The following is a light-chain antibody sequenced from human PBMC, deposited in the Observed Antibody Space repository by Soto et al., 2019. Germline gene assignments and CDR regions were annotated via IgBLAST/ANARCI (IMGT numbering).Light chain of an antibody. V-gene: IGLV2-8*01. J-gene: IGLJ2*01. CDR2: GVS. Sequence: QSVLTQPPSASGSPGQSVTISCTGTSSDVGTYNSVSWYQQHPGKAPKLMIYGVSQRPSGVPDRFSGSKSGNTASLTVSGLQAEDEADYYCVSYAGSNKGAFGGGTKVTVL. CDR1: SSDVGTYNS. CDR3: VSYAGSNKGA.